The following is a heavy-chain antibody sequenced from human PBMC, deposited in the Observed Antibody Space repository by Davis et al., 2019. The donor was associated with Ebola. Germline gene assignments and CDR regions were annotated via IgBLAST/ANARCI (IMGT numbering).Heavy chain of an antibody. V-gene: IGHV3-15*01. J-gene: IGHJ4*02. D-gene: IGHD3-10*01. CDR3: TTDAQFG. Sequence: PWGSLRLSCAASGFMSSNAWMRWVRQSPGKGLEWVGRIKSKTDGGTTDYAAPVKGRFTISRDDAENTLYLQMNSLKTEDTAVYYCTTDAQFGGGQGTLVTVSS. CDR1: GFMSSNAW. CDR2: IKSKTDGGTT.